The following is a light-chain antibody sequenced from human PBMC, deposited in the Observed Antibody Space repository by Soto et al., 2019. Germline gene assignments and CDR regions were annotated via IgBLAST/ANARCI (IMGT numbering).Light chain of an antibody. V-gene: IGLV4-69*01. J-gene: IGLJ7*01. Sequence: QPVLTQSPSASASLGASVKLTCTLSSGHRNYALAGHQQQPETGPRYLMKVNSGGSHIKGDGIPDRFSGSSSGAERYLFISSLQSEDEADYYCQPWGTGSAIVVFGGGTQLTVL. CDR1: SGHRNYA. CDR3: QPWGTGSAIVV. CDR2: VNSGGSH.